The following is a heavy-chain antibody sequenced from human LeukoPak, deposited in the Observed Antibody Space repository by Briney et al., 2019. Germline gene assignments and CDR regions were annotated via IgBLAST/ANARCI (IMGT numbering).Heavy chain of an antibody. V-gene: IGHV1-8*03. CDR2: MNPNSGNT. J-gene: IGHJ6*03. CDR1: GYTFTSYG. Sequence: ASVKVSCKASGYTFTSYGINWVRQATGQGLEWMGWMNPNSGNTGYAQKFQGRVTITRNTSISTAYMELSSLRSEDTAVYYCARGYVTYPNCYYMDVWGKGTTVTVSS. D-gene: IGHD3-16*01. CDR3: ARGYVTYPNCYYMDV.